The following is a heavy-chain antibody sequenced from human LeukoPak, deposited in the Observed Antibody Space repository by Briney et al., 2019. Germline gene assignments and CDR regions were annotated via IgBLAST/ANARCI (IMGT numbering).Heavy chain of an antibody. CDR1: GFTFGDYA. CDR3: TRDRGSSTLGDY. J-gene: IGHJ4*02. V-gene: IGHV3-49*04. D-gene: IGHD7-27*01. Sequence: GGSLRLSCTVSGFTFGDYAINWVRQAPGKGLEWVGFTRSKAFGETAEYAASVKGRFTISRDDSKSIAYLQMNSLKTEDTAVYYCTRDRGSSTLGDYWGQGTLVTVSS. CDR2: TRSKAFGETA.